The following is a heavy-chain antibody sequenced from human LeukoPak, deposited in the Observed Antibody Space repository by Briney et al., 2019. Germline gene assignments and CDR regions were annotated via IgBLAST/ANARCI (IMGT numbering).Heavy chain of an antibody. CDR2: INAYNGNT. J-gene: IGHJ4*02. D-gene: IGHD5-18*01. Sequence: ASVKVSCKASGYTFTGYYMHWVRQAPGQGLEWMGWINAYNGNTNYAQKLQGRVTMTTDTSTSTAYMELRSLRSDDTAVYYCARVGTAMVDYWGQGTLVTVSS. CDR1: GYTFTGYY. V-gene: IGHV1-18*04. CDR3: ARVGTAMVDY.